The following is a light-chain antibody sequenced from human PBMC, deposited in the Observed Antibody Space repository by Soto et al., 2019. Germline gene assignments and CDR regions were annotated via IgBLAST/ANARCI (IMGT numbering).Light chain of an antibody. CDR3: QSYDNKMTVGV. Sequence: QSALTQPPSVSGAPGQTVNISCTGTRSNIGTGYGVQWYQQLPGTVPKVVIYDNKNRPSGVPDRFSGFKSGTSVYLAITGLQAEDEADYYCQSYDNKMTVGVFGGGTQLTVL. CDR2: DNK. J-gene: IGLJ3*02. CDR1: RSNIGTGYG. V-gene: IGLV1-40*01.